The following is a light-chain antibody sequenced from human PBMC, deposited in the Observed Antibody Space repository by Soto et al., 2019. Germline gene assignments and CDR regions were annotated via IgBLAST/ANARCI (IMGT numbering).Light chain of an antibody. CDR3: SSYPSSSPYV. CDR2: DVS. CDR1: SSDVGGYNY. Sequence: QSALTQPASVSGSPGQSITISCTGTSSDVGGYNYVSGYQQHPGKAPKLMIYDVSNRPSGVSNRFSGSKSGNTASLTISGLQAEDEADYYCSSYPSSSPYVFGTGTKLTVL. V-gene: IGLV2-14*01. J-gene: IGLJ1*01.